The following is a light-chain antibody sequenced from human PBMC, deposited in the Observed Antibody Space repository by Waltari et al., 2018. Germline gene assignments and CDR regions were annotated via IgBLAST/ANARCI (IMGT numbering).Light chain of an antibody. CDR3: QQYRTNPWT. CDR2: KAS. J-gene: IGKJ1*01. V-gene: IGKV1-5*03. Sequence: DIQMTQSPSTLSASVGDRVTLTCRASQSINSWLAWYQQKPGIAPKLLIYKASSLESGVPSRFSGSGSETEFTLTISSLQPDDLATYYCQQYRTNPWTFGQGTKVEIE. CDR1: QSINSW.